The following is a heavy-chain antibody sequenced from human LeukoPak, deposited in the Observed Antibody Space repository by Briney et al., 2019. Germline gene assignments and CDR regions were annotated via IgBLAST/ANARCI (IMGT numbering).Heavy chain of an antibody. CDR1: GGSISSYY. Sequence: SETLSLTCTVSGGSISSYYWSWIRQPPGKGLEWIGYIYYSGSTNYNPSLKSRVTISVDTSKNQFSLKLSSVTAADTAVYYCARGRYGYSSSWYGYYFDYWGQGTLVTVSS. V-gene: IGHV4-59*01. CDR3: ARGRYGYSSSWYGYYFDY. CDR2: IYYSGST. J-gene: IGHJ4*02. D-gene: IGHD6-13*01.